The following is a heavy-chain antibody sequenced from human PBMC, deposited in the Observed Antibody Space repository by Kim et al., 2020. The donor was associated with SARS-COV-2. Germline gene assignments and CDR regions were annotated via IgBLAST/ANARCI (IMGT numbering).Heavy chain of an antibody. V-gene: IGHV5-10-1*01. CDR2: IDPSDSYT. Sequence: GESLKISCKGSGYSFTSYWISWVRQMPGKGLEWMGRIDPSDSYTNYSPSFKGHVTISADKTISTAYLQWSSLKASDTAMYYCARSPQQQLENYWGQGTLVTVSS. CDR1: GYSFTSYW. J-gene: IGHJ4*02. D-gene: IGHD6-13*01. CDR3: ARSPQQQLENY.